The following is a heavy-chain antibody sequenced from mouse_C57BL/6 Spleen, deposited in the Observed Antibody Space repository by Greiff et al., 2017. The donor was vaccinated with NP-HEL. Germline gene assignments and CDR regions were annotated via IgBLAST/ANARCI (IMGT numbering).Heavy chain of an antibody. CDR1: GYTFTDYY. J-gene: IGHJ4*01. CDR3: ASRAYGSSYVRAMDY. D-gene: IGHD1-1*01. CDR2: INPYNGGT. Sequence: EVQLQQSGPVLVKPGASVKMSCKASGYTFTDYYMNWVKQSHGKSLEWIGVINPYNGGTSYNQKFKGKATLTVDKSSSTAYMELNSLTSEDSAVYYCASRAYGSSYVRAMDYWGQGTSVTVSS. V-gene: IGHV1-19*01.